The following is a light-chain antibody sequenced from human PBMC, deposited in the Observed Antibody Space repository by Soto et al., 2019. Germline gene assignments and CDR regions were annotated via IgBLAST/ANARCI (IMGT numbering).Light chain of an antibody. V-gene: IGKV1-5*03. CDR3: QQYNRHWT. CDR2: QAS. CDR1: QGISNR. J-gene: IGKJ1*01. Sequence: DVQMTQSPSTLSASVGDRVTITCRASQGISNRLAWYQQKPGKAPKLLIYQASSVKSGVPSRFGGSGSGTEFTLTITSLQPDDFATYYCQQYNRHWTFGQGTKVQIK.